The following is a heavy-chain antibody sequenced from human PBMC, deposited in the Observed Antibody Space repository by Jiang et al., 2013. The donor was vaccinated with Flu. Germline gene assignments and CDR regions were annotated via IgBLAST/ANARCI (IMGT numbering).Heavy chain of an antibody. Sequence: RQMPGKGLEWMGIIYPGDSDTRYSPSFQGQVTISADKSISTAYLQWSSLKASDTAMYYCAIPIAAAVDFDYWGQGTLVTVSS. D-gene: IGHD6-13*01. J-gene: IGHJ4*02. CDR3: AIPIAAAVDFDY. V-gene: IGHV5-51*01. CDR2: IYPGDSDT.